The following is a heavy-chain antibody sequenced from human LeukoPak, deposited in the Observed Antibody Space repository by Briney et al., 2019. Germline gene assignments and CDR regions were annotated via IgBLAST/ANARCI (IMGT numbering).Heavy chain of an antibody. D-gene: IGHD5-12*01. CDR2: IYPGDSDT. Sequence: GESLKISCKGSGFSFPTYWIGWVRQMPGKGLEWWGIIYPGDSDTRYSPSFQGQVTISADKSISTAYLQWSSLKASDTAIYFCARGTGARGGSATYALNYWGQGTLVTVSS. CDR1: GFSFPTYW. CDR3: ARGTGARGGSATYALNY. J-gene: IGHJ4*02. V-gene: IGHV5-51*01.